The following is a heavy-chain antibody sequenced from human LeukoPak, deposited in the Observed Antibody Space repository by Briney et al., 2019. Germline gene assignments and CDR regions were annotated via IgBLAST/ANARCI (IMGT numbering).Heavy chain of an antibody. CDR2: VNSDGKTT. Sequence: GGSLRLSCAASGSTFSNSWMHWVRQAPGKGLVWVSRVNSDGKTTTYADSVKGRFTISRDNAQNTLYLQMNSLRAEDMAVYYCARDDGDYVPKYFDYWGQGTLVTVSS. D-gene: IGHD4-17*01. V-gene: IGHV3-74*01. CDR1: GSTFSNSW. CDR3: ARDDGDYVPKYFDY. J-gene: IGHJ4*02.